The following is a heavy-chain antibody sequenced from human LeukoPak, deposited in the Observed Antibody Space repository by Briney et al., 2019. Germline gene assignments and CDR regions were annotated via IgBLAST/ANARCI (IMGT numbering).Heavy chain of an antibody. Sequence: GGSLRLSCAASGFTVSSNYMSWVRQAPGKGLEWVSVIYSGGSTYYADSVKGRFTISRDNSKNTLYLQMNSLRAEDTAVYYCARSPLGYYYYYGMDVWGQGTTVTVSS. D-gene: IGHD7-27*01. V-gene: IGHV3-53*01. CDR3: ARSPLGYYYYYGMDV. CDR2: IYSGGST. J-gene: IGHJ6*02. CDR1: GFTVSSNY.